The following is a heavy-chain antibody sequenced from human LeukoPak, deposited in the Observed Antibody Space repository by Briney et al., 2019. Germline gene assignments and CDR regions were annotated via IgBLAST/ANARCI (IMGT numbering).Heavy chain of an antibody. D-gene: IGHD3-22*01. V-gene: IGHV3-23*01. J-gene: IGHJ4*02. CDR2: ISGSGGST. CDR3: AKSPLRIKGVVVMYFDY. Sequence: PGGSLRLSCAASGFTFSSYAMSWVRQAPGKGLEWVSAISGSGGSTYYADSVKGRFTISRDNSKNTLYLQMNSLRAEDTAVYYCAKSPLRIKGVVVMYFDYWGQGTLVTVSS. CDR1: GFTFSSYA.